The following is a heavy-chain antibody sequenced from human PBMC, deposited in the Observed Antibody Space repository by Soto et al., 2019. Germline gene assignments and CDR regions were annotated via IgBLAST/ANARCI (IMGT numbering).Heavy chain of an antibody. V-gene: IGHV4-38-2*02. CDR2: IYQSGNT. CDR1: EYSISSGYH. CDR3: VRVKVNFDY. J-gene: IGHJ4*02. Sequence: SETLSLTCIVSEYSISSGYHWGWIRQPPGKGLECIGTIYQSGNTYYNPSLKSRVILSIDTSKNQFSLKLSTVTAADTAVYYCVRVKVNFDYWGKGIPVTASS.